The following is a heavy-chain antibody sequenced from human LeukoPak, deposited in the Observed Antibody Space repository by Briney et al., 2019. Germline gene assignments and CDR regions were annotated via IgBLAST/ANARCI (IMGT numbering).Heavy chain of an antibody. CDR3: VRGKRETTVNPYDY. D-gene: IGHD4-17*01. CDR2: IFPRDSDT. Sequence: GESLKIACKGSGYTFSNYWIGWARQTPGKGLEWTGIIFPRDSDTRYSPSFEGQVTISADKAISTAYLQWSSLKASDAALYYCVRGKRETTVNPYDYWGPGTLVSVSS. V-gene: IGHV5-51*01. J-gene: IGHJ4*02. CDR1: GYTFSNYW.